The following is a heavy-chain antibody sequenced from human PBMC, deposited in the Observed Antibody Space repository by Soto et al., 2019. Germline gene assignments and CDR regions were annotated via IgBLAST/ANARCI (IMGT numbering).Heavy chain of an antibody. CDR1: GFTFDDYA. V-gene: IGHV3-9*01. D-gene: IGHD4-17*01. J-gene: IGHJ4*02. CDR2: ISWNSGSI. Sequence: GGSLRLSCAASGFTFDDYAMHWVRQAPGKGLEWVSGISWNSGSIGYADSVKGRFTISRDNAKNSLYLQMNSLRAEDTALYYCANAAAVTTSVFDYWGQGTLVTVSS. CDR3: ANAAAVTTSVFDY.